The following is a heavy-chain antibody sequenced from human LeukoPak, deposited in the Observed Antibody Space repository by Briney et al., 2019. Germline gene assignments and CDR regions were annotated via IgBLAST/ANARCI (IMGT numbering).Heavy chain of an antibody. Sequence: SETLSLTCTVSGGFISSYYWSWIRQPAGKGLEWIGRIYTSGSTNYNPSLKSRVTMSVDTSKNQFSLKLSSVTAADTAVYYCARWQYYYDSSGYKQSAFDIWGQGTMVTVSS. CDR1: GGFISSYY. CDR3: ARWQYYYDSSGYKQSAFDI. D-gene: IGHD3-22*01. CDR2: IYTSGST. V-gene: IGHV4-4*07. J-gene: IGHJ3*02.